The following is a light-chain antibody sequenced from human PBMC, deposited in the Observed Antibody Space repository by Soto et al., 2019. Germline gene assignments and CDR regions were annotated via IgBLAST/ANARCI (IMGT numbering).Light chain of an antibody. V-gene: IGLV2-14*01. J-gene: IGLJ1*01. Sequence: QSALTQPASVSGSPGQSFTISCTGTRSDVGGYNYVSWYQQHPGKAPKLMIYEVSNRPSGVSNRFSGSKSGNTASLTISGLQAEDEADYYCSSYTGSSTPYVFGTRTKLTVL. CDR3: SSYTGSSTPYV. CDR1: RSDVGGYNY. CDR2: EVS.